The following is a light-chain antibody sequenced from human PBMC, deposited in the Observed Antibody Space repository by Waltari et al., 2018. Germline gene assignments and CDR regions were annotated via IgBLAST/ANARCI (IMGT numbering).Light chain of an antibody. J-gene: IGKJ2*01. CDR3: HQYCSMPYT. CDR1: QSVSYSSDNKNC. Sequence: DIVMTQSPDSLPVSLGERATFNCKSSQSVSYSSDNKNCLAWYQQKPGQPPKLLIYGASTRESGVPDRFSCSGSGTDFSLTISSLQAEDVAVYYCHQYCSMPYTFGQGTKLEIK. CDR2: GAS. V-gene: IGKV4-1*01.